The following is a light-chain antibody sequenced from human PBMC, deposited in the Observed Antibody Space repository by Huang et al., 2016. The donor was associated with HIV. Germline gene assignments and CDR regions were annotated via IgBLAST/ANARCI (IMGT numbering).Light chain of an antibody. Sequence: DIVMTQSPDSLAVSPGERATINCKSSQTVLSSLNKKNYLAWFQQKPGRPPKLIIYWATTRESGVPDRFSGSGSGTDFTLTINNLQAEDVAVYFCLQYYSVPQTFGHGTKVEIK. CDR1: QTVLSSLNKKNY. CDR2: WAT. J-gene: IGKJ1*01. CDR3: LQYYSVPQT. V-gene: IGKV4-1*01.